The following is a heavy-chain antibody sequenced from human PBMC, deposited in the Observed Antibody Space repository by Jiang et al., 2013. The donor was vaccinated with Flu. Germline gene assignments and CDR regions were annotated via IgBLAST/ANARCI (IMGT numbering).Heavy chain of an antibody. Sequence: LLKPSETLSLTCAVYGGSFSGYYWSWIRQPPGKGLEWIGEINHSGSTNYNPSLKSRVTISVDTSKNQFSLKLSSVTAADTAVYYCARARHWEHKSRNWFDPWGQGTLVTVSS. CDR1: GGSFSGYY. J-gene: IGHJ5*02. V-gene: IGHV4-34*01. CDR2: INHSGST. D-gene: IGHD1/OR15-1a*01. CDR3: ARARHWEHKSRNWFDP.